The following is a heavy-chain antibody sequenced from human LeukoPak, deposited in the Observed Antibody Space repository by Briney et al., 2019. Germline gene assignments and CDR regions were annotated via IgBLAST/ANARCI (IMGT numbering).Heavy chain of an antibody. V-gene: IGHV4-39*01. D-gene: IGHD2-15*01. J-gene: IGHJ3*02. CDR1: GGSISSSSYY. CDR3: ARRCSGGSCYDAFDI. Sequence: SETLSLTCTVSGGSISSSSYYWGWIRQPPGKGLEWIGSIYYSGSTYYNPSLKSRVTIPVDTSKNQFSLKLSSVTAADTAVYYCARRCSGGSCYDAFDIWGQGTMVTVSS. CDR2: IYYSGST.